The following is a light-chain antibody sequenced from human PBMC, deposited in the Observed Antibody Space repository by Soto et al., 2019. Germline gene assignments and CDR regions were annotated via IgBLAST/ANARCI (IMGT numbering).Light chain of an antibody. CDR2: DAS. J-gene: IGKJ4*01. V-gene: IGKV3-15*01. CDR3: QHYNNWPPLT. Sequence: EIVMTQSPATLSVSPGERATLSCRASQSVSSNLAWYQQKPGQAPRLLILDASTRATGIPARFSGSGSGTQFTLTISGLQSEDFAIYYCQHYNNWPPLTFGGGPRWRSN. CDR1: QSVSSN.